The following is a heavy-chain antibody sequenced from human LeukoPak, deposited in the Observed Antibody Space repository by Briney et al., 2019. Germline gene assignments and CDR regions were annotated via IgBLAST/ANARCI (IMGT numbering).Heavy chain of an antibody. Sequence: KPSETLSLTCAVYSGSFSGYYWSWIRQPPGKGLEWIGEINHSGSTNYNPSLKSRVTISVDTSKNQFSLKLSSVTAADTAVYYCARTRGMSYWGQGTLVTVSS. CDR3: ARTRGMSY. J-gene: IGHJ4*02. D-gene: IGHD3-16*01. V-gene: IGHV4-34*01. CDR2: INHSGST. CDR1: SGSFSGYY.